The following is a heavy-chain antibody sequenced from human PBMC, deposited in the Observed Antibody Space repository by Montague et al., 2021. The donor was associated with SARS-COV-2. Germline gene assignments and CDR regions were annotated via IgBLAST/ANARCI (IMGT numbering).Heavy chain of an antibody. V-gene: IGHV3-23*01. D-gene: IGHD6-19*01. CDR2: ISGGGDMT. CDR1: GFTFSSYG. Sequence: YLRLSCAASGFTFSSYGMFWVRQTPGKGLEWVSAISGGGDMTYYADSVKGRFTISRDNSKNTLYLQMNTLRAEDTAVYFCAKKTIAVPGSPHFDSWGQGTLVTVS. CDR3: AKKTIAVPGSPHFDS. J-gene: IGHJ4*02.